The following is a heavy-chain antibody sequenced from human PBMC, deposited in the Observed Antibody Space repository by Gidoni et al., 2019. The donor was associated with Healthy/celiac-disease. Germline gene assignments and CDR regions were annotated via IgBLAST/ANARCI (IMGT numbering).Heavy chain of an antibody. CDR1: GGAFSSYA. J-gene: IGHJ3*02. CDR2: IIPIFGTA. D-gene: IGHD3-22*01. CDR3: EIVVVNLDAFDI. V-gene: IGHV1-69*06. Sequence: QVQLVQSGAEVKKPGSSVKVSCKASGGAFSSYAISWVRPAPGQGLEWMGGIIPIFGTANYAQQFQGRVTITADKSTSTAYMELSSLRSEDTAVYYCEIVVVNLDAFDIWGQGTMVTVSS.